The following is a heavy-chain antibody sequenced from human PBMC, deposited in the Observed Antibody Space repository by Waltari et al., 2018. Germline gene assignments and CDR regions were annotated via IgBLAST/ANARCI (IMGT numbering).Heavy chain of an antibody. CDR1: GFTFSTAW. CDR3: GDFTAFDY. D-gene: IGHD2-8*02. J-gene: IGHJ4*02. Sequence: EVQLVESGGGLVKLGGSLRLACVGAGFTFSTAWMHWVRQAPGKGLAWVGRIKAKPHGCTTVYAAPVQGRFTISRDDSKNTVYLQMNSLKTEDTAIYCCGDFTAFDYWGQGSLVTVSS. CDR2: IKAKPHGCTT. V-gene: IGHV3-15*01.